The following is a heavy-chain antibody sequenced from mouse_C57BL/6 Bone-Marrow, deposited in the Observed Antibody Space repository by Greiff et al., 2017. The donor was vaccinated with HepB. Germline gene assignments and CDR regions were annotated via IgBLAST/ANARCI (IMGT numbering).Heavy chain of an antibody. CDR1: GYAFSSYW. CDR2: IYPGDGGT. V-gene: IGHV1-80*01. J-gene: IGHJ4*01. CDR3: ARWRWLPYAMDY. D-gene: IGHD2-3*01. Sequence: VKLVESGAELVKPGASVKISCKASGYAFSSYWMNWVKQRPGKGLEWIGQIYPGDGGTNYNGKFKGKATLTADKSSSTAYMQLSSLTSEDSAVYFCARWRWLPYAMDYWGQGTSVTVSS.